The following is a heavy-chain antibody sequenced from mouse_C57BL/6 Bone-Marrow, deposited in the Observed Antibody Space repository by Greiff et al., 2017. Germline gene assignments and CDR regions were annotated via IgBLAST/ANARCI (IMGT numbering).Heavy chain of an antibody. V-gene: IGHV5-16*01. CDR1: GFTFSDYY. Sequence: DVHLVESEGGLVQPGSSMKLSCTASGFTFSDYYMAWVRQVPEKGLEWVANINYDGSSTYYLDSLKSRFIISRDNAKNILYLQMSRLKSEDTATYYCARDYYGMDYWGQGTTLTVSS. CDR2: INYDGSST. D-gene: IGHD1-1*01. CDR3: ARDYYGMDY. J-gene: IGHJ2*01.